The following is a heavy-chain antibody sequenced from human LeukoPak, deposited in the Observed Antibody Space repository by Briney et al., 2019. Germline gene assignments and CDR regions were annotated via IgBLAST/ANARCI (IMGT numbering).Heavy chain of an antibody. V-gene: IGHV4-34*01. CDR3: ARYYDY. CDR2: INHSGST. D-gene: IGHD3-10*01. CDR1: GGSFSGYY. Sequence: ASETLSLTCAVYGGSFSGYYWSWIRQPPGKGLEWIGEINHSGSTNYNPSLKSRVTISVDTSKNQFSLKLSSVTAADTAVYYCARYYDYWGQGTLVTVSS. J-gene: IGHJ4*02.